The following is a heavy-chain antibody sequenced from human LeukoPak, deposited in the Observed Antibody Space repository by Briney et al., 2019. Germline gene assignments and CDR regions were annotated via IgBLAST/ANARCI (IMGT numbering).Heavy chain of an antibody. D-gene: IGHD3-16*02. CDR2: IIPILGIA. CDR3: ARCPYGYVWGSYPIAYFDY. CDR1: GGTFSSYA. J-gene: IGHJ4*02. V-gene: IGHV1-69*04. Sequence: GSSVKVSCKASGGTFSSYAISWVRQAPGQGLEWMGRIIPILGIANYAQKFQGRVTITADKSTSTAYMELSSLRSEDTAVYYCARCPYGYVWGSYPIAYFDYWGQGTLVTVSS.